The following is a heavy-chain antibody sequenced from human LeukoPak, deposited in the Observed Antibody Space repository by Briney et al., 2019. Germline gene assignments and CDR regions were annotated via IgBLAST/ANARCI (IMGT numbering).Heavy chain of an antibody. CDR1: GGSISSGSYY. CDR3: ARHVSTVTTPLDY. CDR2: IYTSGST. V-gene: IGHV4-61*02. D-gene: IGHD4-17*01. Sequence: SETLSLTCTVSGGSISSGSYYWSWIRQPAGKGLEWIGRIYTSGSTNYNPSLKSRVTISVDTSKNQFSLKLSSVTAADTAVYYCARHVSTVTTPLDYWGQGTLVTVSS. J-gene: IGHJ4*02.